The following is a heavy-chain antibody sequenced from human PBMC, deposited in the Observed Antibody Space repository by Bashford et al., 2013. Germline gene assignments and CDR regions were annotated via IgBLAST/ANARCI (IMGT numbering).Heavy chain of an antibody. CDR1: GFTFSSYT. D-gene: IGHD3-10*01. J-gene: IGHJ4*02. Sequence: GGPLRLSCAASGFTFSSYTMNWVRQAPGKGLEWVSYISSDSSTRYYADSVKGRFTISRDNAKNSLYLQLNSLRDEDTAVYYCARDFYWMRGQGSGSYQVTHYLDNWGQGTLVTVSS. V-gene: IGHV3-48*02. CDR2: ISSDSSTR. CDR3: ARDFYWMRGQGSGSYQVTHYLDN.